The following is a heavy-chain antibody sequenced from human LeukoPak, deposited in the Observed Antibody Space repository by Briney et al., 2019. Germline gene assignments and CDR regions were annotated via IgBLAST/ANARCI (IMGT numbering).Heavy chain of an antibody. CDR3: AKSNGYGLIDY. CDR1: GASISSSNYY. J-gene: IGHJ4*02. V-gene: IGHV4-39*01. Sequence: SETLSLTCAVSGASISSSNYYWGWVRQSPGKGLEWIGNIYSSGYTYYNASLKSRVTMYIDTSKNQFSLKLSSVTAADTAMYYCAKSNGYGLIDYWGQGPLLTVSS. CDR2: IYSSGYT. D-gene: IGHD5-12*01.